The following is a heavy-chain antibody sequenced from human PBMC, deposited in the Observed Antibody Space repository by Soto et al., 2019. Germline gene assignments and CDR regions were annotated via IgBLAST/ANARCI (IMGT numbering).Heavy chain of an antibody. CDR1: GGSINSGGYS. J-gene: IGHJ5*02. CDR2: IYHTGTS. Sequence: PSETLSLTCTLSGGSINSGGYSWTWIRQPPGKGLEWIGFIYHTGTSYCNPSLKSRVTISVDRSKNQFSLKLNPVPAADTAVYYWAGRVNYCDNSGSSWCHPWGQGARFTVS. V-gene: IGHV4-30-2*01. CDR3: AGRVNYCDNSGSSWCHP. D-gene: IGHD3-22*01.